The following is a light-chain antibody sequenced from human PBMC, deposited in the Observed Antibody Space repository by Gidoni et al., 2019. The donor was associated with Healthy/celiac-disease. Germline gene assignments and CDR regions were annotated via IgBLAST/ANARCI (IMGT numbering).Light chain of an antibody. CDR2: EVS. Sequence: QSALTQPASVSGSPGQSLPISCPGTSSDVGGYNYVSWYQPPPGKAPKLTIYEVSNRPSGVPDRFSGSKSGNTASLTISGLQAEDEADYYCSSYTSSSTLPVVFGGGTKLTVL. CDR3: SSYTSSSTLPVV. V-gene: IGLV2-14*01. CDR1: SSDVGGYNY. J-gene: IGLJ2*01.